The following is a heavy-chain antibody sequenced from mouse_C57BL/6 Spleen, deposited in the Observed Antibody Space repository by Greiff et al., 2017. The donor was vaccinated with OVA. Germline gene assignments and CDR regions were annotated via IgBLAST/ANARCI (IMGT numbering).Heavy chain of an antibody. V-gene: IGHV3-6*01. CDR2: ISYDGSS. D-gene: IGHD1-1*01. CDR3: ARGDYYGSSYPFDY. CDR1: GYSITSGYY. J-gene: IGHJ2*01. Sequence: EVQLQQSGPGLVKPSQSLSLTCSVTGYSITSGYYWNWIRQFPGNKLEWMGYISYDGSSNYNPSLKNRISITRDTSKNQFFLKLNSVTTEDTATYYCARGDYYGSSYPFDYWGQGTTLTVSS.